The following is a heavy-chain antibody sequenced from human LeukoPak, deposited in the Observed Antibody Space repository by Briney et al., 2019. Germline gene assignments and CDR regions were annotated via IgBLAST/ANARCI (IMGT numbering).Heavy chain of an antibody. Sequence: GGSLRLSCAASGFTFSDYYMSWIRQAPGKGLEWVSYISSSGSTIYYADSVKGRFTISGDNAKNSLYLQMNSLRAEDTAVYYCARDREQLVASTSPFDYWGQGTLVTVSS. J-gene: IGHJ4*02. CDR3: ARDREQLVASTSPFDY. D-gene: IGHD6-13*01. V-gene: IGHV3-11*01. CDR2: ISSSGSTI. CDR1: GFTFSDYY.